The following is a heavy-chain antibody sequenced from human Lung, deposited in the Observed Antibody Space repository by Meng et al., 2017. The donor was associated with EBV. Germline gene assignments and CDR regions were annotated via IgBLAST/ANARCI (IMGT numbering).Heavy chain of an antibody. V-gene: IGHV4-4*02. Sequence: PEWGPGPGEPSETLSLTCPVSGGSISSSNWWSWVRQRPRKGLEWIGEIYHSGSTNYTPSLKSRVTISVDTSKNQFSLKLSSVTAADTAVYYCAATVNDGYFDYWGQGTLVTVSS. CDR3: AATVNDGYFDY. CDR2: IYHSGST. D-gene: IGHD4-11*01. CDR1: GGSISSSNW. J-gene: IGHJ4*02.